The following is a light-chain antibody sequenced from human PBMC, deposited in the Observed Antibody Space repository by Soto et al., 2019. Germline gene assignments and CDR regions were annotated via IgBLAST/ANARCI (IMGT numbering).Light chain of an antibody. CDR2: AAS. Sequence: IKMTQSPSSLSAYVGDRVTITCRASQSISSYLNWYQQKPGKAPKLLIYAASSLQSGVPSRFSGSGSGTDFTLTISSLQPEDFATYYCQQSYSTPLTFGGGTKVDI. J-gene: IGKJ4*01. CDR1: QSISSY. CDR3: QQSYSTPLT. V-gene: IGKV1-39*01.